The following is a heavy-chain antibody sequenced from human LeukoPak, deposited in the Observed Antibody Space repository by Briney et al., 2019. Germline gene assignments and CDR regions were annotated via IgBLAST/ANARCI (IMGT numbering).Heavy chain of an antibody. CDR1: GFTFSNAW. D-gene: IGHD3-9*01. V-gene: IGHV3-15*01. Sequence: PGGSLRLSCAASGFTFSNAWMSRVRQAPGKGLEWVGRIKSKTDGGTTEYAAPVKGRFTISRDDSKNTLYLQMNSLETEDTAVYYCATYRTGYYYFDYWGPGTLVTVSS. CDR3: ATYRTGYYYFDY. CDR2: IKSKTDGGTT. J-gene: IGHJ4*02.